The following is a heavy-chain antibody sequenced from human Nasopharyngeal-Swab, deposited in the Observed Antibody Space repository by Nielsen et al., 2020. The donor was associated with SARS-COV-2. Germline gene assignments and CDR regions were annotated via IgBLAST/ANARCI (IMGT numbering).Heavy chain of an antibody. J-gene: IGHJ6*02. Sequence: SETLSLTCTVSGGSISSGNYYWSWIRQPAGKGLEWIGRLYINGSTNYNPSLKSRVTISVDTSKNQFSLNLTSVTAADTAVYYCARVALGSYLRGRGMDVWGQGTTVTVSS. V-gene: IGHV4-61*02. D-gene: IGHD3-16*02. CDR2: LYINGST. CDR1: GGSISSGNYY. CDR3: ARVALGSYLRGRGMDV.